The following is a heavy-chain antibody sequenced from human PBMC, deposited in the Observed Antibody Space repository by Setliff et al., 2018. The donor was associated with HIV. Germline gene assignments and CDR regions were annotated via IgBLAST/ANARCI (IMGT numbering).Heavy chain of an antibody. J-gene: IGHJ4*02. Sequence: LSLTCTVSGGSISSGGYYWNWIRQHPGEGLEWIGYIYYSGSTYYNPSLSDRLSISVDTSKNQFSLKLSSVTAADTAVYYCAREGGYCSSATCFGFDSWGQGTLVTVSS. CDR2: IYYSGST. V-gene: IGHV4-31*03. D-gene: IGHD2-2*01. CDR1: GGSISSGGYY. CDR3: AREGGYCSSATCFGFDS.